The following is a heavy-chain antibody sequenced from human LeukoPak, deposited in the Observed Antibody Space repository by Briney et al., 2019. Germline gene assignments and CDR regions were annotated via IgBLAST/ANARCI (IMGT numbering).Heavy chain of an antibody. Sequence: GGSLRLSCAASAFTFSTHTMNWFRQAPGEGLEWVSSISSSSYHIHYADSVKGRFTISRDNAKNSLFLQMNRLRAEDTAMYYCARVTGGSSWYGAADYWGQGTLVTVSS. CDR2: ISSSSYHI. D-gene: IGHD6-13*01. J-gene: IGHJ4*02. V-gene: IGHV3-21*01. CDR1: AFTFSTHT. CDR3: ARVTGGSSWYGAADY.